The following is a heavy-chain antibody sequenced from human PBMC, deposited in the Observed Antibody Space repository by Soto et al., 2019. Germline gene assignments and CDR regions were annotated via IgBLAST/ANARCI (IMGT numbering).Heavy chain of an antibody. CDR2: IKEDGNEK. V-gene: IGHV3-7*03. J-gene: IGHJ6*02. CDR1: GFPFNNYY. CDR3: TRGAGGWNCYYAMDV. D-gene: IGHD6-19*01. Sequence: PGGSLRLSCAASGFPFNNYYMTWVRQASGKGLEWVASIKEDGNEKYYVDSVKGRFTISRDNVKNSVSPQLNSLRAEDTAVYFCTRGAGGWNCYYAMDVWGPGATVTVSS.